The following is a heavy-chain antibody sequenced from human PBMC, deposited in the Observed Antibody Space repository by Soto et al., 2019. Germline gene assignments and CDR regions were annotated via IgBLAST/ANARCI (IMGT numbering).Heavy chain of an antibody. CDR1: GYTFTSYG. CDR3: ARDSSSWYEPYYGMDV. J-gene: IGHJ6*02. V-gene: IGHV1-18*01. CDR2: ISAYNGNT. Sequence: QVQLVQSGAGVKKPGASVKVSCKASGYTFTSYGISWVRQAPGQGLEWMGWISAYNGNTNYAQKLQGRVTMTTDTSTSTAYMELRSLRSDDTAVYYCARDSSSWYEPYYGMDVWGQGTTVTVSS. D-gene: IGHD6-13*01.